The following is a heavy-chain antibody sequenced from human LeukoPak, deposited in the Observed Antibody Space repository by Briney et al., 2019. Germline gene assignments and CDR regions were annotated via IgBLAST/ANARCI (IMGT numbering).Heavy chain of an antibody. CDR3: ARDRRSSGWYGDAFDI. D-gene: IGHD6-19*01. Sequence: GASVKVSCKASGYTFTSYGISWVRQAPGQGLEWMGWISAYNGNTNYAQKLQGRVTMTTDTSTSTAYMELRSLRSDDTAVYYCARDRRSSGWYGDAFDIWGQGTMVTVSS. CDR2: ISAYNGNT. J-gene: IGHJ3*02. V-gene: IGHV1-18*01. CDR1: GYTFTSYG.